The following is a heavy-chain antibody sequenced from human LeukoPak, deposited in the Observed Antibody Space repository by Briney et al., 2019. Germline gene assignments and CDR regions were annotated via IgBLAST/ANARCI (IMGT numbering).Heavy chain of an antibody. J-gene: IGHJ4*02. Sequence: ASMKVSCKASGYTFTGHFVHWVRQAPGQGLEWMGWIDPNSGGMNYAQKFQGRITMTRDTSISTAYMGLSRLTSDDTAVYFCARLGQSGHDSVRPKFDYWGQGTPVTVSS. D-gene: IGHD5-12*01. CDR1: GYTFTGHF. CDR2: IDPNSGGM. CDR3: ARLGQSGHDSVRPKFDY. V-gene: IGHV1-2*02.